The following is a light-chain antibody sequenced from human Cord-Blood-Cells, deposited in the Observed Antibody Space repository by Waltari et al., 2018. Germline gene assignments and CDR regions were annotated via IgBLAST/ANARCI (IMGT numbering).Light chain of an antibody. CDR3: QQSYSTPPWT. Sequence: DIQMTQSPSSLFPSVGDRVTITCRASQSISSYLNWYQQKPGKAPKLLIYAACSLQSGVPSRVSGSGSGTDFTLTISSLQPEDFATYYCQQSYSTPPWTFGQGTKVEIK. V-gene: IGKV1-39*01. J-gene: IGKJ1*01. CDR2: AAC. CDR1: QSISSY.